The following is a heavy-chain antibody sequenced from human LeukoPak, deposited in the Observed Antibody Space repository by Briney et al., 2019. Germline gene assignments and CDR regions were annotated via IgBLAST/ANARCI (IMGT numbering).Heavy chain of an antibody. Sequence: GESLKISCKASGYSFTNFWIGWVRQLPGKGLEWMGIIYPGGSQTRYSPSFQGQVTISADKSISTAYLQWSSLKASDTAMYYCARLQYSSSSAGGAYWGQGTLVTVSS. J-gene: IGHJ4*02. CDR2: IYPGGSQT. D-gene: IGHD6-6*01. CDR3: ARLQYSSSSAGGAY. CDR1: GYSFTNFW. V-gene: IGHV5-51*01.